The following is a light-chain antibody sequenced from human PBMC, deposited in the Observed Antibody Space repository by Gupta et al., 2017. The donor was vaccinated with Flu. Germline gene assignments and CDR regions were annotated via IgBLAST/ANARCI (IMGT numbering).Light chain of an antibody. V-gene: IGLV6-57*01. CDR1: SGRIASDY. J-gene: IGLJ3*02. Sequence: NFILTQPHSVSESPGKTVTISCSRSSGRIASDYVQWYRQRPGSSPTTGISEDHQRPSGVPDRFSGSIDTSSNSASLTISGLETEDEADYFCQSDDSNHQWVFGGGTKLTVL. CDR3: QSDDSNHQWV. CDR2: EDH.